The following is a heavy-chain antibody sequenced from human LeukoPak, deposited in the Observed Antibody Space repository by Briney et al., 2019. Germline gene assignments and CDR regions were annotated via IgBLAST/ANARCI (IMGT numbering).Heavy chain of an antibody. Sequence: GGSLRLSCAASGFTFSSYGMHWVRQAPGKGLEWVSYISSSSSTIYYADSVKGRFTISRDNAKNSLYLQMNSLRAEDTAVYYCARDSEYSGSYWGQGTLVTVSS. CDR3: ARDSEYSGSY. J-gene: IGHJ4*02. CDR2: ISSSSSTI. CDR1: GFTFSSYG. V-gene: IGHV3-48*01. D-gene: IGHD1-26*01.